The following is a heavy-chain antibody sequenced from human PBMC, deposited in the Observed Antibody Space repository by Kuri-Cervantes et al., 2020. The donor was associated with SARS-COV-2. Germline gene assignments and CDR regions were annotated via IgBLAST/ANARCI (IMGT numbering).Heavy chain of an antibody. D-gene: IGHD5-18*01. V-gene: IGHV3-73*01. J-gene: IGHJ6*03. CDR1: GFLFSASA. Sequence: GESLKISCEVSGFLFSASAIHWVRQGSGKGLEWVGRVRGKANNYATAYAASVKGRFTISRDDSKNMAYLQMNSLKTEDTAVYYCTREKEQWLREWTYYYTDVWGKGTTVTVSS. CDR2: VRGKANNYAT. CDR3: TREKEQWLREWTYYYTDV.